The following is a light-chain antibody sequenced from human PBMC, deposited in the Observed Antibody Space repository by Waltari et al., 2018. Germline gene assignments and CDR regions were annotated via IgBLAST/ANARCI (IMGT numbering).Light chain of an antibody. Sequence: SYEVTQPPSVSVSPGQAASITCSGDKLGAKYVSWYQQKPGQSPVLVLYQDNRRPSGIPERFSGSNSNSGNTATLTISGTQAMDEADYHCQAWDGSTLIFGGGTKLTVL. CDR2: QDN. CDR1: KLGAKY. CDR3: QAWDGSTLI. V-gene: IGLV3-1*01. J-gene: IGLJ2*01.